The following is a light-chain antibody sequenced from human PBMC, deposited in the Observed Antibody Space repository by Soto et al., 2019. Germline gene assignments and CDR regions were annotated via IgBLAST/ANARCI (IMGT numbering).Light chain of an antibody. J-gene: IGKJ1*01. CDR2: GAS. Sequence: EIVLTQSPGTLSLSPGERATLAGRASQSVISTYLAWYQQKPGQAPRLLLYGASSRATGIPDRFSGSGSGTDFTLTISRLEPEDFAGYYCQQYRDSLGTFGQGTKVEIK. V-gene: IGKV3-20*01. CDR1: QSVISTY. CDR3: QQYRDSLGT.